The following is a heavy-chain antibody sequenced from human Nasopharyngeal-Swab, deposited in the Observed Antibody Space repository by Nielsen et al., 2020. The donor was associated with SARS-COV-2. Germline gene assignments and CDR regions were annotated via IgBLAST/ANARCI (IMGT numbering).Heavy chain of an antibody. Sequence: PGKGLEWIGEINHSGSTNYNPSLKSRVTISVDTSKNQFSLKLSSVTAADTAVYYCATRDYYGSGTMGIPFDYWGQGTLVTVSS. V-gene: IGHV4-34*01. J-gene: IGHJ4*02. D-gene: IGHD3-10*01. CDR3: ATRDYYGSGTMGIPFDY. CDR2: INHSGST.